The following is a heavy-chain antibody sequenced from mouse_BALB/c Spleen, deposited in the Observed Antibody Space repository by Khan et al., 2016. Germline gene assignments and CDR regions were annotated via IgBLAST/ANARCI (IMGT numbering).Heavy chain of an antibody. CDR3: ASTVWYFDV. V-gene: IGHV4-1*02. CDR2: INPDSSTI. Sequence: EVKLLESGGGLVQPGGSLKLSCAASGFDFSRYWMSWVRQAPGKGLEWIGEINPDSSTINYTPSLKDKFIISRDNAKHTLYLQMSKVRSEDTSLYYCASTVWYFDVWGAGTTVTVSS. J-gene: IGHJ1*01. CDR1: GFDFSRYW.